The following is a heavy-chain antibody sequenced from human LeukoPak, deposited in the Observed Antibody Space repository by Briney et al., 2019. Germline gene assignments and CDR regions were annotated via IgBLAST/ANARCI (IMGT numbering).Heavy chain of an antibody. J-gene: IGHJ4*02. V-gene: IGHV4-39*01. CDR1: GDSISSSSSGYY. D-gene: IGHD2-21*01. CDR3: ARHIAYHANLDY. Sequence: SETLSLTCTVSGDSISSSSSGYYWGWIRQPPGEGLEWIGSIYYTGSTYYNSSLKSRVTISVDTSKNQFSLNLSSVTAADTAVYYCARHIAYHANLDYRGQGILVTVSS. CDR2: IYYTGST.